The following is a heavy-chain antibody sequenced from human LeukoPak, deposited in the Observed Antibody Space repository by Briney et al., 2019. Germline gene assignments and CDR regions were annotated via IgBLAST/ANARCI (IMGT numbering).Heavy chain of an antibody. CDR1: GYTFTSYG. J-gene: IGHJ4*02. CDR3: ARDRAWFGELPSQL. D-gene: IGHD3-10*01. V-gene: IGHV1-18*04. Sequence: ASVKVSFKAFGYTFTSYGISWVRQAPGQGLEWMGWISAYNGNTNYAQKLQGRVTMTTDTSTSTAYMELRSLRSDDTAGYYCARDRAWFGELPSQLWGQGTLVTVSS. CDR2: ISAYNGNT.